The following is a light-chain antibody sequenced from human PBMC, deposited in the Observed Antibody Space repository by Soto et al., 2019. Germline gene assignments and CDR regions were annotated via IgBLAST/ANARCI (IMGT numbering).Light chain of an antibody. Sequence: QSALTQPASVSGSPRQSITISCTGTSSDVGRYNLVSWYQQHPGKAPKLMIYEGSKRPSGVSNRFSGSKSGNTASLTISGRQAEDEGDYYCCAYAGSSTLVFGGGTKLTVL. CDR2: EGS. J-gene: IGLJ2*01. V-gene: IGLV2-23*01. CDR3: CAYAGSSTLV. CDR1: SSDVGRYNL.